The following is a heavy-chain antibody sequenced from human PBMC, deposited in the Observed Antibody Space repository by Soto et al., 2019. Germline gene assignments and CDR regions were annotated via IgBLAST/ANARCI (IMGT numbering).Heavy chain of an antibody. CDR2: INPNSGGT. CDR1: GGTFSSYA. Sequence: ASVKVSCKASGGTFSSYAISWVRQAPGQGLEWMGWINPNSGGTNYAQKFQGWVTMTRDTSISTAYMELSRLRSDDTAVYYCARDPFGYFDYWGQGTLVTVSS. CDR3: ARDPFGYFDY. J-gene: IGHJ4*02. V-gene: IGHV1-2*04. D-gene: IGHD3-10*01.